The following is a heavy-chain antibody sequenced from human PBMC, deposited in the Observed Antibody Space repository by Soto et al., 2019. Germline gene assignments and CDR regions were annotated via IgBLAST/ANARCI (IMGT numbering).Heavy chain of an antibody. J-gene: IGHJ5*01. CDR2: IIPIFGKA. CDR3: ARGVTGGTYDS. Sequence: QVQLEQSGAEVKKPESSVRVSCKASGGTFRSDAFTWVRQAPGQGLEWVGGIIPIFGKATYAQKFQDRVKFTAGESTNTTYMELSSLRAADTATYYCARGVTGGTYDSWGPGTLVTVSA. V-gene: IGHV1-69*01. D-gene: IGHD1-26*01. CDR1: GGTFRSDA.